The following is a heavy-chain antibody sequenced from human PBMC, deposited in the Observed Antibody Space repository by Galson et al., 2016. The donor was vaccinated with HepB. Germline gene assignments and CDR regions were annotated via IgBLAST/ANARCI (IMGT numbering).Heavy chain of an antibody. V-gene: IGHV1-18*01. CDR2: ITTVTGNT. Sequence: SVKVSCKASGYTFTTYGISWVRQAPGQGLEWMGWITTVTGNTNYAQKFQGRVTMTTDTSTNTAYMELRSLRSGDTAVYYCARARDYYFYSMDVWGQGTTVTVSS. CDR3: ARARDYYFYSMDV. CDR1: GYTFTTYG. J-gene: IGHJ6*02.